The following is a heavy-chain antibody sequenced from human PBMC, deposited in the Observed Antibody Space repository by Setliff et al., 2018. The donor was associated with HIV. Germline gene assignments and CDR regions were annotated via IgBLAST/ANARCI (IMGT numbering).Heavy chain of an antibody. Sequence: SETLSLTCSVSGASIRGHYWSWIRQSPGKGLEWIGNIYYSGNTNYNPSFKSRVTISVDTSKNQFSLKLSSVTAADTAVYYCARCYYNFWSGYPLDYMDVWGKGTTVTVSS. CDR1: GASIRGHY. V-gene: IGHV4-59*08. CDR2: IYYSGNT. D-gene: IGHD3-3*01. CDR3: ARCYYNFWSGYPLDYMDV. J-gene: IGHJ6*03.